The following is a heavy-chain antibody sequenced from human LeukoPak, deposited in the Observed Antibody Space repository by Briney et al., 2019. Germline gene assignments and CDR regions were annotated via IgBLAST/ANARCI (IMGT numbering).Heavy chain of an antibody. J-gene: IGHJ4*02. Sequence: SETLSLTCTVSGGSISSYYWSWIRQSPGKGLECIGYIYYSGSTTYNPSLKSRVTISVDRSKNQFSLKLSSVTAADTAVYYCARECSSTSCYTRDFDYWGQGTLVTVSS. D-gene: IGHD2-2*02. V-gene: IGHV4-59*12. CDR2: IYYSGST. CDR1: GGSISSYY. CDR3: ARECSSTSCYTRDFDY.